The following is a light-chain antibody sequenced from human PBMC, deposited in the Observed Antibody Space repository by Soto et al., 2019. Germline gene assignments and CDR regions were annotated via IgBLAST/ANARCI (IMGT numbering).Light chain of an antibody. CDR3: SSYAGSNLYV. J-gene: IGLJ1*01. Sequence: QSALTQYPSASGSPGQSVTISCTGTSTDVGGYNYVSWYQQYPGKAPQLMIYEVSKRPSGVPDRFSGSKSGNTASLTVSGLQAEDEADYYCSSYAGSNLYVFGTGTKVTV. CDR2: EVS. CDR1: STDVGGYNY. V-gene: IGLV2-8*01.